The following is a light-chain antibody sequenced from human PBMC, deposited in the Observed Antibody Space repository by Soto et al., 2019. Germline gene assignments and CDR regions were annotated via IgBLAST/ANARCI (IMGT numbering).Light chain of an antibody. CDR3: QKYNNFLT. CDR2: GAS. Sequence: EIVLTQSPGTLSLSPGXRATLSCRASQSVSSSYLAWYQQKPGQAPRLLIYGASTRATGIPARFSGSGSGTEFTLTISSLQSEDFAVYYCQKYNNFLTFGGGTKVDIK. J-gene: IGKJ4*01. V-gene: IGKV3-15*01. CDR1: QSVSSSY.